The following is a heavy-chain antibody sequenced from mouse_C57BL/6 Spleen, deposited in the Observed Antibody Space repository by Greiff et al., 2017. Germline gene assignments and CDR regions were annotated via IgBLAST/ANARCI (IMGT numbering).Heavy chain of an antibody. CDR2: INPNNGGT. CDR3: ARGSNGATDY. CDR1: GYTFTDYY. D-gene: IGHD2-5*01. V-gene: IGHV1-26*01. J-gene: IGHJ4*01. Sequence: VQLQQSGPELVKPGASVKMSCKASGYTFTDYYMNWVKQSTGQGLEWIGDINPNNGGTSYNQKFKGKATLTVDKSSSTAYMELSSLTSEDSAVYYSARGSNGATDYWGQGTSVTVSS.